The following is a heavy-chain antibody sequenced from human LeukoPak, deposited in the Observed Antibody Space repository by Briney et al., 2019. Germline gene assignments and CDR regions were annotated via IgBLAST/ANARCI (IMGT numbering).Heavy chain of an antibody. D-gene: IGHD6-19*01. J-gene: IGHJ5*02. CDR3: ARVSGWFTNWFDP. CDR1: GGSISSSSYY. CDR2: IYYSGST. V-gene: IGHV4-39*01. Sequence: SETLSLTRTVSGGSISSSSYYWGWIRQPPGKGLEWIGSIYYSGSTYYNPSLKSRVTISVDTSKNQFSLKLSSVTAADTAVYYCARVSGWFTNWFDPWGQGTLVTVSS.